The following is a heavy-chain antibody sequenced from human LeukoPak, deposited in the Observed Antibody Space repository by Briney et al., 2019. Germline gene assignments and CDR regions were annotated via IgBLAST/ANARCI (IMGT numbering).Heavy chain of an antibody. CDR3: ARIYNFSQRGAFDF. D-gene: IGHD3/OR15-3a*01. CDR1: GYTFTRYG. CDR2: ISGFNGNT. J-gene: IGHJ3*01. V-gene: IGHV1-18*01. Sequence: GASVKVSCKASGYTFTRYGISWVRQAPGQGLEWLGWISGFNGNTHSAQKFQARVTMTTDTSTNTAYMELRNLRSDDTAMYYCARIYNFSQRGAFDFWGQGTMIIVSS.